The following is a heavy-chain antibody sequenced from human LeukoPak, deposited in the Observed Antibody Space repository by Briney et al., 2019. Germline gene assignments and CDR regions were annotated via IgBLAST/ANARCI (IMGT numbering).Heavy chain of an antibody. D-gene: IGHD3-10*01. Sequence: EPSETLSLTCTVSGGSISSYYWSRIRQPPGKGLEWIGYIYYSGSTNYNPSLKSRVTISVDTSKNQFSLKLSSVTAADTAVYYCARDSYYGSGYFDYWGQGTLVTVSS. CDR1: GGSISSYY. V-gene: IGHV4-59*01. J-gene: IGHJ4*02. CDR2: IYYSGST. CDR3: ARDSYYGSGYFDY.